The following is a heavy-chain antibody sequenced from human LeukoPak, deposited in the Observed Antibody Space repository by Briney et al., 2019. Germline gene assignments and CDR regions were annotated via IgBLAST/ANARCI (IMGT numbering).Heavy chain of an antibody. Sequence: GGSLRLSCAASGFTFSSYAMSWVRQATGKGLEWVSAIGTAGDTYYPGSVKGRFTISRENAKNSLYLQMNSLRAGDTAVYYCARTTMMDAFDIWGQGTMVTVSS. V-gene: IGHV3-13*01. D-gene: IGHD3-22*01. CDR2: IGTAGDT. J-gene: IGHJ3*02. CDR3: ARTTMMDAFDI. CDR1: GFTFSSYA.